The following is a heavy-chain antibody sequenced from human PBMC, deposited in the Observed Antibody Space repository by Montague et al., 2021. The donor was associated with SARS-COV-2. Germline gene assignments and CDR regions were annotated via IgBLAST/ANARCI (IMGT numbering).Heavy chain of an antibody. CDR3: ARHFCITWYALDV. V-gene: IGHV6-1*01. D-gene: IGHD2/OR15-2a*01. Sequence: CAISGDSVSINDSAWNWIRQSPSRGLEWLGRTYYRSTWYNDYPVSVTGRITINPDTSKNQFSLQLNSVTPEDTAVDYCARHFCITWYALDVWGQGATVTVSS. CDR1: GDSVSINDSA. CDR2: TYYRSTWYN. J-gene: IGHJ6*02.